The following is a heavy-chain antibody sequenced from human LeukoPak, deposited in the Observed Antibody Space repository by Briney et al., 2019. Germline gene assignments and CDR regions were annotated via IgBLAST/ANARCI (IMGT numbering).Heavy chain of an antibody. CDR2: INHSGST. CDR3: ASLFWSGNLDY. Sequence: SETLSLTCAVYGGSFSGYYWSWIRQPPGKGLEWIGKINHSGSTNYNSSLKSRVTISVDTSKNQFSLKLSSVTAADTAVYYCASLFWSGNLDYWGQGTLVTVSS. CDR1: GGSFSGYY. V-gene: IGHV4-34*01. D-gene: IGHD3-3*01. J-gene: IGHJ4*02.